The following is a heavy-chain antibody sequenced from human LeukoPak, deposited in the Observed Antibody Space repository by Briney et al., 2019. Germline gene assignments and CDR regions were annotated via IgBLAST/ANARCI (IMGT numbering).Heavy chain of an antibody. CDR2: FDPEDGET. CDR3: ATTLPRQWLVLWGAFDI. V-gene: IGHV1-24*01. J-gene: IGHJ3*02. CDR1: GYTLTELS. D-gene: IGHD6-19*01. Sequence: ASVKVSCKVSGYTLTELSMHWVRQAPGKGLEWMGGFDPEDGETIYAQKFQGRVTMTEDTSTDTAYMELSSLRSEDTAVYYCATTLPRQWLVLWGAFDIWGQGIMVTVSS.